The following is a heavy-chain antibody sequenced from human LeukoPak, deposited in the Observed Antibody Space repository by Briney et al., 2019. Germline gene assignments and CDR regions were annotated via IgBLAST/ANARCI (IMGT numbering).Heavy chain of an antibody. D-gene: IGHD2-2*01. J-gene: IGHJ5*02. Sequence: VASVKVSCKASGYTFTSYGISWVRQAPGQGLEWMGWISAYNGNTNYAQKLQGRVTMTTDTSTSTAYMELRSLRSDDTAVYYCARAYCSSTSCYDARFDPWGQGTLVTVSS. CDR3: ARAYCSSTSCYDARFDP. CDR2: ISAYNGNT. CDR1: GYTFTSYG. V-gene: IGHV1-18*01.